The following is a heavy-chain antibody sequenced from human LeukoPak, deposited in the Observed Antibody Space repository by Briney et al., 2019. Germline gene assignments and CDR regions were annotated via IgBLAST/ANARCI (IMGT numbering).Heavy chain of an antibody. CDR3: ANGVGYGDSIDAFDI. D-gene: IGHD4-17*01. CDR1: GFTFSDYY. Sequence: GGSLRLSCAASGFTFSDYYMSWIRQAPGKGLEWVSYLSSSGSTKYHADSVKGRFTISRDNSKNTLYLQMNSLRAEDTAVYYCANGVGYGDSIDAFDIWGQGTMVTVSS. CDR2: LSSSGSTK. J-gene: IGHJ3*02. V-gene: IGHV3-11*01.